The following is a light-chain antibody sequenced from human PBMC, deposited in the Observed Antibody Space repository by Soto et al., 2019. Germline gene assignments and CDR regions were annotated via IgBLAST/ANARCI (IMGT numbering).Light chain of an antibody. CDR3: QQSGSTPT. CDR1: QTFSNSF. J-gene: IGKJ5*01. V-gene: IGKV3-20*01. Sequence: EIVLTQSPGTLSLSPGESATLSCRASQTFSNSFLTWFQQIPGQAPRLLIYGASMRATGIPDRFSGSGSGTDFTLTISSLQPEDFAAYYCQQSGSTPTFGQGTGVEMK. CDR2: GAS.